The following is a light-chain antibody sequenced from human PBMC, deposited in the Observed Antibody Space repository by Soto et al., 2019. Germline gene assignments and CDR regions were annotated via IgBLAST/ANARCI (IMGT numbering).Light chain of an antibody. CDR1: SSDVGGYKY. Sequence: QSALTQPASVSGSPGQSITISCAGTSSDVGGYKYVSWYQQHPGKAPKLMIYEVSNRPSGVSNRFSGSKSGNTASLTISGLQAEDEADYYCNSYTSTHTGVFETGTKLTVL. CDR3: NSYTSTHTGV. J-gene: IGLJ1*01. V-gene: IGLV2-14*01. CDR2: EVS.